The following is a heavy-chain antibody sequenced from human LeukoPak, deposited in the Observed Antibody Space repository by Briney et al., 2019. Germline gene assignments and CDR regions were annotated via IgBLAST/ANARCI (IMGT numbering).Heavy chain of an antibody. Sequence: GGSLRLSCAASGFTFSGSAMHWVRQASGKGLEWVGRIRSKANSYATAYAASVKGRFTTSRDDSKNTAYLQMNSLKTEDTAVYYCTRRGDLGSYGFDYWGQGTLVTVSS. CDR2: IRSKANSYAT. J-gene: IGHJ4*02. CDR3: TRRGDLGSYGFDY. V-gene: IGHV3-73*01. CDR1: GFTFSGSA. D-gene: IGHD1-26*01.